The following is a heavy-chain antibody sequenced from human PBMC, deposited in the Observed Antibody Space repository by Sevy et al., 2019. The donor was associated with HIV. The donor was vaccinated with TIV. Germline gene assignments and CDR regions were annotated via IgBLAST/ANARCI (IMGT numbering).Heavy chain of an antibody. V-gene: IGHV3-23*01. Sequence: GGSLRLSCAASGFTFSSYAMNWVRRAPAKGLEWVSSVRGIDDTTYYADSVKGRFTISRDNSRNTLYVQMNSLRAEDTAVYYCTKALSHDDFWNDGMDVWGQGTTVTVSS. D-gene: IGHD3-3*01. CDR2: VRGIDDTT. CDR1: GFTFSSYA. J-gene: IGHJ6*02. CDR3: TKALSHDDFWNDGMDV.